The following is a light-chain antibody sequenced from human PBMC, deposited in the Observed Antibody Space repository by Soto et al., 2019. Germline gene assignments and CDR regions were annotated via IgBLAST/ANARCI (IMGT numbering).Light chain of an antibody. CDR2: EVS. V-gene: IGLV2-14*01. Sequence: QSALTQPASVSGSPGQSITISCTGSSSDVGGYHYVSWYQQCPGEAPKLVISEVSNRPSGVSNRFSGSKSGNTASLTISGLQAEDEADYYCCSYTSSTTPLFGGGTKVTVL. J-gene: IGLJ2*01. CDR1: SSDVGGYHY. CDR3: CSYTSSTTPL.